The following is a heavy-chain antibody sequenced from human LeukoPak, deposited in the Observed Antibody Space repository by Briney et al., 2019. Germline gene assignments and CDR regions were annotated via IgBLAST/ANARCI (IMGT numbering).Heavy chain of an antibody. CDR1: GYSFTSYW. CDR3: ARQKGSSWTNVRDY. CDR2: IYPADSDT. V-gene: IGHV5-51*01. D-gene: IGHD6-13*01. J-gene: IGHJ4*02. Sequence: GESLKISCKGSGYSFTSYWIGWVRQMPGKGLEWMGIIYPADSDTRYSPSFQGQVTISADKSINTAYLQWNGLKASDTAMYYCARQKGSSWTNVRDYWGRGILVTVSS.